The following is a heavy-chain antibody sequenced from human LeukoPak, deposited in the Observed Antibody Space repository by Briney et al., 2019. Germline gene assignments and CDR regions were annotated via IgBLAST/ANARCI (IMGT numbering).Heavy chain of an antibody. J-gene: IGHJ4*02. Sequence: GGSLRLSCAASGFTFSGSTMHWVRQTSGKGREWVGRIRSKANSFATAYAASVRGRFTISRDDSKNTAYLQMNSLKTEDTAVYYCSRPVNSGSYDFDYWGQGTLVTVSA. CDR1: GFTFSGST. CDR2: IRSKANSFAT. V-gene: IGHV3-73*01. CDR3: SRPVNSGSYDFDY. D-gene: IGHD1-26*01.